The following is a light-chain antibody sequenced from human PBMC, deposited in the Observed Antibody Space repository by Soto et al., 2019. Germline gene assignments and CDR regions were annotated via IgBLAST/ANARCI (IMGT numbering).Light chain of an antibody. J-gene: IGLJ3*02. CDR1: SSDVGGYNY. CDR2: ETT. CDR3: SSYTGDYTLM. Sequence: QSALTQPRSVSGSPGQSVTISCTGTSSDVGGYNYVSWYQHHPGKVPQLIIYETTKRPSGVSNRFSGSKSGNTASLTISGLQAEDEAHYHCSSYTGDYTLMFAGGTKLTVL. V-gene: IGLV2-11*01.